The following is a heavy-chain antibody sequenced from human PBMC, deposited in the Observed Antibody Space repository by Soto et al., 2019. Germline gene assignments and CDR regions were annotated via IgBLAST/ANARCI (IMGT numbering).Heavy chain of an antibody. CDR1: GGPINDFY. CDR3: ARVGGVAARTFDY. J-gene: IGHJ4*02. D-gene: IGHD6-6*01. V-gene: IGHV4-59*01. CDR2: IYYSGST. Sequence: PSETLSLTCTVSGGPINDFYWSWIRQPPGKGLEWIGYIYYSGSTDYNPSLKGRVTISVDTSKNQFSLKLRSVTAADTAVYYCARVGGVAARTFDYWGQGTLVTVSS.